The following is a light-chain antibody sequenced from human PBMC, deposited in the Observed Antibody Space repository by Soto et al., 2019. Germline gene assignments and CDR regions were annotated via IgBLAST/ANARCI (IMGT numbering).Light chain of an antibody. Sequence: QLVLTQSSSASASLGSSVKLTCTLSSGHSSYIIAWHQQQPGKAPRYLMKLEGSGSYNKGSGVPDRFSGASSGADRYLTISILQFEDEADYHCETWDRNTHTVFGGGTTLTVL. J-gene: IGLJ3*02. CDR3: ETWDRNTHTV. CDR2: LEGSGSY. V-gene: IGLV4-60*02. CDR1: SGHSSYI.